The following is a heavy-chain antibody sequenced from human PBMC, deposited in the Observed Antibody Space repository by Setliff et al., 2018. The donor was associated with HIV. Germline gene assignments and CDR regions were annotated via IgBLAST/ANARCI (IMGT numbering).Heavy chain of an antibody. V-gene: IGHV2-5*01. D-gene: IGHD3-22*01. CDR2: IYWNDDK. J-gene: IGHJ4*02. Sequence: SGPTLVNPTQTLTLTCTLSGFSLSTSGVGVCWIRQPPGKALEWLALIYWNDDKRYSPSLKSRLTITKDTTKNQVVLTMTNMDPVDTATYYCAHRLSYYDTSGYYSYYFDYWGQGTLVTVSS. CDR3: AHRLSYYDTSGYYSYYFDY. CDR1: GFSLSTSGVG.